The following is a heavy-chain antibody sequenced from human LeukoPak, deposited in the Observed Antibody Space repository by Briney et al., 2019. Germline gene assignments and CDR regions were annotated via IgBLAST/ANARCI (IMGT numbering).Heavy chain of an antibody. D-gene: IGHD3-3*01. V-gene: IGHV3-21*01. CDR2: IGCRSNYI. J-gene: IGHJ5*02. CDR3: ARGTGTIFGVVIKRNWFDP. Sequence: PGGSLRLSCAASGFTFSSYSMNWVRQAPGKGLEWVSSIGCRSNYIYYADSVKGRFTISRDNAKNSLYLQMNSLRAEDTAVYYCARGTGTIFGVVIKRNWFDPWGQGTLVTVSS. CDR1: GFTFSSYS.